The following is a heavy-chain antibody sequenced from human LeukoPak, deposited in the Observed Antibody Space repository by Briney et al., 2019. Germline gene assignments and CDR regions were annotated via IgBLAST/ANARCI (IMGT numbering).Heavy chain of an antibody. CDR3: SLPAAAHMDV. V-gene: IGHV3-23*01. Sequence: GGSLRLSCTTPKFNFHTYGLTWVRQAPGKELEWVSSISGSGGSTQYAASVQGRFTISRDNSKNTLYLQMNSLRAEDTAVYYCSLPAAAHMDVWGKGTTVTVSS. D-gene: IGHD2-2*01. J-gene: IGHJ6*03. CDR1: KFNFHTYG. CDR2: ISGSGGST.